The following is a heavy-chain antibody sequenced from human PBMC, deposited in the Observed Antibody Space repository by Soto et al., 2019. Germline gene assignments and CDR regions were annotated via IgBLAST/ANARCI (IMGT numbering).Heavy chain of an antibody. CDR3: ARAGNYYDSMRAFDI. J-gene: IGHJ3*02. D-gene: IGHD3-22*01. CDR1: GFTFSSYG. CDR2: IWYDGSNK. Sequence: GGSLRLSCAASGFTFSSYGMHWVRQAPGKGLEWVAVIWYDGSNKYYADSVKGRFTISRDNSKNTLYLQMNSLRAEDTAVYYCARAGNYYDSMRAFDIWGQGTMVTVSS. V-gene: IGHV3-33*01.